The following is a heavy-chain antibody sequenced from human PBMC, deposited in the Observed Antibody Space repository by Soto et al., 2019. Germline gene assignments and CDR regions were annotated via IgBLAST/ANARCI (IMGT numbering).Heavy chain of an antibody. CDR2: ISPYTGNT. D-gene: IGHD3-16*01. Sequence: QVQLVQSGDEVKKPGASVKVSCKASGYIFVNYGIAWVRQAPRQGLEWMGWISPYTGNTHSASKVQGRLTMTPDTSTSTAYMDLGSLTSDDPAVYYFVMVDNYVTPTPQDVWGQGTTVTVSS. CDR1: GYIFVNYG. J-gene: IGHJ6*02. V-gene: IGHV1-18*01. CDR3: VMVDNYVTPTPQDV.